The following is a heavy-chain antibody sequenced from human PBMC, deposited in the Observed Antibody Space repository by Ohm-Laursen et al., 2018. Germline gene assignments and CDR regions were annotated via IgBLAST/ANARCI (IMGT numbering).Heavy chain of an antibody. CDR1: GGTFSSYA. J-gene: IGHJ4*02. D-gene: IGHD3-22*01. CDR2: IIPIFGTA. Sequence: GASVKVSCKASGGTFSSYAISWVRQAPGQGLEWMGGIIPIFGTANYAQKFQGRVTITADESTSTAYMELSSLRSEDTAVYYCARDRGGYYYAYDYWGQGTLVTVSS. CDR3: ARDRGGYYYAYDY. V-gene: IGHV1-69*13.